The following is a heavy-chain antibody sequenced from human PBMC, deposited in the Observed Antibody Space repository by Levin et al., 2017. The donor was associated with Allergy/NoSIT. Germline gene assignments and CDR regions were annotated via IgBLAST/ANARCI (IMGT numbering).Heavy chain of an antibody. Sequence: LSLTCAASGFTFNSYWMHWVRQAPGKGLVWVSRISTDGSSTGYADSVKGRFTISRDNAKNTLYLQMNSLRAEDTAVYYCSTGYSSGWYSGGVDYWGQGTLVTVSS. D-gene: IGHD6-19*01. J-gene: IGHJ4*02. CDR3: STGYSSGWYSGGVDY. CDR1: GFTFNSYW. V-gene: IGHV3-74*01. CDR2: ISTDGSST.